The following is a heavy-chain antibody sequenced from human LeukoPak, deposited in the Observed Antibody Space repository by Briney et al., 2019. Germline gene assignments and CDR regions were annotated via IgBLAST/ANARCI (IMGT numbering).Heavy chain of an antibody. J-gene: IGHJ4*02. CDR2: IRRHNGKA. CDR3: ARDHMIFGVGVPDY. CDR1: GYTFTNFG. V-gene: IGHV1-18*01. D-gene: IGHD3-3*01. Sequence: VPRKVSCKASGYTFTNFGISWVRQAHGQGLEWMGWIRRHNGKADYGQKLQGRVTVTTDTSTSTAYMKLRSLRSDDTAVYYCARDHMIFGVGVPDYGGEGTLVTV.